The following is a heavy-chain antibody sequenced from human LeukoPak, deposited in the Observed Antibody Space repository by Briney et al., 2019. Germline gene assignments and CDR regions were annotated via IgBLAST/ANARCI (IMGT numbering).Heavy chain of an antibody. CDR3: ARDSDSSGYYYN. D-gene: IGHD3-22*01. J-gene: IGHJ4*02. CDR2: ISSSSSYI. V-gene: IGHV3-21*01. CDR1: GFTFSSYS. Sequence: GGSLRLSCAASGFTFSSYSMNWVRQAPGKGLECVSSISSSSSYIYYAHSEKGRFTISRDNAKNSLYLQMNSLRAEDTAVYYCARDSDSSGYYYNWGQGTLVTVSS.